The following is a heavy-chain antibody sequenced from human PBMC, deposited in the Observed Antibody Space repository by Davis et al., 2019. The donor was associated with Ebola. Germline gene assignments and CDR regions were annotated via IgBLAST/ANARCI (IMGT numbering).Heavy chain of an antibody. J-gene: IGHJ4*02. CDR2: IKSKANSYAT. Sequence: GESLKISCAASGFTFSNAWMSWVRQAPGKGLEWVGRIKSKANSYATAYAASVKGRFTISRDDSKNTAYLQMNSLKTEDTAVYYCTVTTTHDDYWGQGTLVTVSS. V-gene: IGHV3-73*01. D-gene: IGHD4-11*01. CDR1: GFTFSNAW. CDR3: TVTTTHDDY.